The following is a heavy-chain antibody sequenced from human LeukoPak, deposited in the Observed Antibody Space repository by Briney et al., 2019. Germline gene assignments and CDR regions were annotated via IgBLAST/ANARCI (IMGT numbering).Heavy chain of an antibody. D-gene: IGHD6-19*01. CDR1: GGSLSGYY. CDR3: AKGRISQWLVRFDY. V-gene: IGHV4-34*01. J-gene: IGHJ4*02. Sequence: PSETLSLTCAVYGGSLSGYYWSWIRQPPGKGLEWIGEINHSGSTNYNPSLKSRVTISVDTSKNQFSLKLSFVTAADTAVYYCAKGRISQWLVRFDYWGQGTLVTVSS. CDR2: INHSGST.